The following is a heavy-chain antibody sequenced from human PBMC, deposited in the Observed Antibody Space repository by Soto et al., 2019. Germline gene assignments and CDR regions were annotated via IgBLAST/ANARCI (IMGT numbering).Heavy chain of an antibody. D-gene: IGHD3-16*02. V-gene: IGHV3-11*01. J-gene: IGHJ4*02. Sequence: AGGSLRLSCAASGFTFSDYYMSWIRQAPGKGLEWVSYISSSGSTIYYADTVKGRFTISRDNAKNSLYLQMNSLRAEDTAVYYCARVNGVIPYYFDYWGQGTLVTVSS. CDR1: GFTFSDYY. CDR2: ISSSGSTI. CDR3: ARVNGVIPYYFDY.